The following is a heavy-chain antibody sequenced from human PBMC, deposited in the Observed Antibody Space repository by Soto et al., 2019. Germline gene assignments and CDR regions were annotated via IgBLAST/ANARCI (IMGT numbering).Heavy chain of an antibody. CDR1: GFTFSSYA. CDR2: ISGSGGST. D-gene: IGHD2-2*01. CDR3: AKEKYCSSTSCYFEDYYYYGMDV. J-gene: IGHJ6*02. Sequence: GGSLRLSCAASGFTFSSYAMSWVRQAPGKGLEWVSAISGSGGSTYYADSVKGRFTISRDNSKNTLYLQMNSLRAEDTAVYYCAKEKYCSSTSCYFEDYYYYGMDVWCQGTTVTVSS. V-gene: IGHV3-23*01.